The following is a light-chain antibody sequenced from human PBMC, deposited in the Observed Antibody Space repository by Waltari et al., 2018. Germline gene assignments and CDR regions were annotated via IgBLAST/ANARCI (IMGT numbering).Light chain of an antibody. CDR2: AAS. V-gene: IGKV1-39*01. CDR3: QQSYSATRT. CDR1: LNIGRY. J-gene: IGKJ4*01. Sequence: DIQMTQSPSSLSVSVGDRVTVTCRASLNIGRYLNWYQQKPGQAPKFLIYAASSLASGVPSRFSGSGSGTDFTLTISSLQPEDFATYYCQQSYSATRTFGGGTKVEIK.